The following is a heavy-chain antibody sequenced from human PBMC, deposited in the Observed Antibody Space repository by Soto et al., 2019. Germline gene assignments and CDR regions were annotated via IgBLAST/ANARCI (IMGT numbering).Heavy chain of an antibody. Sequence: QVQLQESGPGLVKPSETLSLTCTVSGGSVSSGSYYWSWIRQPPGQGLEWIGYIYYSGSTNYNPSLKSRVTISVDTSKNQFSLKLSSVTAADTAVYYCARVAPRYYYGSGRYAPVDYWGQGTLVTVSS. CDR3: ARVAPRYYYGSGRYAPVDY. CDR2: IYYSGST. J-gene: IGHJ4*02. V-gene: IGHV4-61*01. CDR1: GGSVSSGSYY. D-gene: IGHD3-10*01.